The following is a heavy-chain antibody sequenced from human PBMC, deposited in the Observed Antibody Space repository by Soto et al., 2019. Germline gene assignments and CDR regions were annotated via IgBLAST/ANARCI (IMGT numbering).Heavy chain of an antibody. CDR3: ARSSYYYGSGSYFQPSDY. CDR1: GFTFSSYG. Sequence: QVQLVESGGGVVQPGRSLRLSCAASGFTFSSYGMHWVRQAPGKGLAWVAVIWYDGSNKYYADSVKGRFTISRDNSKNTLYLQMNSLRAEDTAVYYCARSSYYYGSGSYFQPSDYWGQGTLVTVSS. CDR2: IWYDGSNK. J-gene: IGHJ4*02. D-gene: IGHD3-10*01. V-gene: IGHV3-33*01.